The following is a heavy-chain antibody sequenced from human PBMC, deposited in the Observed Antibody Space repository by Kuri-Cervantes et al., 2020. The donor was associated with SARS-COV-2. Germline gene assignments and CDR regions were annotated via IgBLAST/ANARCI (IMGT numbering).Heavy chain of an antibody. Sequence: GESLKISCAASGFSLSRYTMNWVRQAPGKALEWVSSISGSGSYIYYADSVKGRFTISKESGENSLYLHMNSLRGDDTAVYYCARFLDCSSTSCYPSWYFDLWGRGTLVTVSS. CDR3: ARFLDCSSTSCYPSWYFDL. D-gene: IGHD2-2*01. V-gene: IGHV3-21*01. J-gene: IGHJ2*01. CDR2: ISGSGSYI. CDR1: GFSLSRYT.